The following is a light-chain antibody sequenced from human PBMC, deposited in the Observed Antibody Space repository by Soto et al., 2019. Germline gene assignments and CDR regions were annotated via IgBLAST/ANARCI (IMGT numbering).Light chain of an antibody. CDR2: GAS. CDR1: QSVSSSY. CDR3: QQYGSIPWA. V-gene: IGKV3-20*01. Sequence: EIVLTQSPGTLSLSPGERATLSCRASQSVSSSYLAWYQQKPGQTPRLLMYGASSRATGIPDRFSGSGSGTDFTLTISRLEPEDFAVYYCQQYGSIPWALGQGTKVEF. J-gene: IGKJ1*01.